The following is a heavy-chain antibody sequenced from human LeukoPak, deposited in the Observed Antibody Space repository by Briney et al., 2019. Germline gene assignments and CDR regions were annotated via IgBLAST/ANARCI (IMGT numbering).Heavy chain of an antibody. J-gene: IGHJ5*02. V-gene: IGHV6-1*01. CDR1: GDSVSSNSSA. CDR2: TYYRSKWYH. Sequence: SQTLSLTCAISGDSVSSNSSAWNWIRQSPSRGLEWLGRTYYRSKWYHDYAVSMKGRLTINPDTSKNQFSLQLTSVTPDDTAIYYCASDLRTYMGINWFDPWGQGTLVTVSS. CDR3: ASDLRTYMGINWFDP. D-gene: IGHD4-17*01.